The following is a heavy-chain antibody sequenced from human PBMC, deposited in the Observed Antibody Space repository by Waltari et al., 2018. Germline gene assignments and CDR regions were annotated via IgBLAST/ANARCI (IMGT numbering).Heavy chain of an antibody. J-gene: IGHJ6*03. D-gene: IGHD2-15*01. V-gene: IGHV4-59*01. CDR3: AGGSESSYCSGGTCYSYYYMDV. CDR1: GGPISNYY. CDR2: IPYRGST. Sequence: QVQLQESGPGLVKPAETLSLTCTFAGGPISNYYCSWIRQPPGKGMEWIGYIPYRGSTTYRPSLRSRVTITVDMSKKQFSLKLNFVTAADTAVYYCAGGSESSYCSGGTCYSYYYMDVWGKGTTVTVSS.